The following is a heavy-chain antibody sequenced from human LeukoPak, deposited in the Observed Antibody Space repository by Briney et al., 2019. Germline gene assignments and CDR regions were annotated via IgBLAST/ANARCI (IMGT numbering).Heavy chain of an antibody. D-gene: IGHD6-13*01. CDR3: ARDGIAAAKNWFDP. J-gene: IGHJ5*02. V-gene: IGHV4-34*01. CDR2: INHSGST. CDR1: GGSFSGYY. Sequence: SETLSLTCAVYGGSFSGYYWSWIRQPPGKGLEWIGEINHSGSTNYNPSLKSRVTISVDTSKNQFSLKLSSVTAADTAVYYCARDGIAAAKNWFDPWGQGTLVTVSS.